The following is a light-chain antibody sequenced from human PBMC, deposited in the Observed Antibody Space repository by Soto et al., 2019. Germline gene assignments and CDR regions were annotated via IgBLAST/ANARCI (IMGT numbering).Light chain of an antibody. Sequence: EIVLTQSPGTLSLSPGERATLSCRASQSVSSSYLAWYQQKPGQAPRLLIYGASSRATGIPDRFSGSGFGTDFTLTFSRLEPEDFAVYYCQQYGSSPPTLGQGTKLEIK. V-gene: IGKV3-20*01. J-gene: IGKJ2*01. CDR1: QSVSSSY. CDR2: GAS. CDR3: QQYGSSPPT.